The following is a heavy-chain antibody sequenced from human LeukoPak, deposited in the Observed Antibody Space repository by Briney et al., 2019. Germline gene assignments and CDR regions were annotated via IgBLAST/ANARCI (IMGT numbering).Heavy chain of an antibody. CDR3: ARAELSFDS. J-gene: IGHJ4*02. CDR2: INTDGSST. D-gene: IGHD1-7*01. CDR1: RFTLSSYW. V-gene: IGHV3-74*01. Sequence: GGSLRLSCVASRFTLSSYWMHWARQAPGKGLVWVSRINTDGSSTSYADSVKGRFTISRDNAKSTLYLQMNSLRAEDTAVYYCARAELSFDSWGQGTLVTVSS.